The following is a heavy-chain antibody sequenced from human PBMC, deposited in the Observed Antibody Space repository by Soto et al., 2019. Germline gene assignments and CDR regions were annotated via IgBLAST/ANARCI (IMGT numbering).Heavy chain of an antibody. CDR1: GFTVSSNY. D-gene: IGHD3-3*02. J-gene: IGHJ5*02. V-gene: IGHV3-53*01. CDR2: IYSGGST. Sequence: ESGGGLIQPGGSLRLACAASGFTVSSNYMSWVRQAPGKGLEWGSVIYSGGSTYYADSVKGRFTISRDNSKNTLYLQMNSLRAEDTAVYYCARENGGLSISSMHNWFDPWGQGTLVTVSS. CDR3: ARENGGLSISSMHNWFDP.